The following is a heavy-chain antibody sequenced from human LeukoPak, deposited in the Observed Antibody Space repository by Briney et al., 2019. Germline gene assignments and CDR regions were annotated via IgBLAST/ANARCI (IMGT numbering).Heavy chain of an antibody. CDR1: GGSINTNTYD. V-gene: IGHV4-39*02. J-gene: IGHJ6*03. CDR3: AREAMRPSYYYYYMDV. Sequence: PSETLSLTCTVSGGSINTNTYDWGWIRQPPGKGLEWIASINSRGRTYYNPSLTSRVTISADTSKNHFFLQLTSVTAADTAVYYCAREAMRPSYYYYYMDVWGKGTTVTVSS. CDR2: INSRGRT.